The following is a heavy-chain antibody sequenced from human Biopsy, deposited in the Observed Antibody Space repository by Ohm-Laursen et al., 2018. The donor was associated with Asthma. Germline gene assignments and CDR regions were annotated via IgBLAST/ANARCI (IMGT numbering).Heavy chain of an antibody. Sequence: SSVKVSCKSLGGTFNTYVIGWVRQAPGQGLEWMGGINSVFGTPTYPQKFPDRVTITADDSTSTVYMELSSLRSEGTAVYYCARKAGSCISRTCYSLDFWGQGTLVTVSS. CDR2: INSVFGTP. CDR3: ARKAGSCISRTCYSLDF. D-gene: IGHD2-2*01. CDR1: GGTFNTYV. V-gene: IGHV1-69*01. J-gene: IGHJ4*02.